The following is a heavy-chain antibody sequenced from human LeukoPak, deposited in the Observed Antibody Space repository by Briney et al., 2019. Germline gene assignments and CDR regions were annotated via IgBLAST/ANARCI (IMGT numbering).Heavy chain of an antibody. CDR2: IYYSGST. D-gene: IGHD6-25*01. V-gene: IGHV4-59*08. CDR3: ARHPRGEDFDY. CDR1: GGSISSYY. J-gene: IGHJ4*02. Sequence: SETLSLTCIVSGGSISSYYWSWIRQPPGKGLEWIGYIYYSGSTNYNPSLKSRVTISVDTSKNQFSLKLSSVTAADTAVYYCARHPRGEDFDYWGQGTLVTVSS.